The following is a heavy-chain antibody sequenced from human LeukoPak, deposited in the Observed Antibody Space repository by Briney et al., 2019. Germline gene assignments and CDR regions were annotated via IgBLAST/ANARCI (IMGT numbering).Heavy chain of an antibody. J-gene: IGHJ4*02. CDR3: AGYDYVWGSYRYSFDY. CDR2: IYYSGST. Sequence: SETLSLTCTVSGGSISSYYWSWIRQPPGKGLEWIGYIYYSGSTNYNPSLKSRVTISVDTSKNQFSLKLSSVTAADTAVYYCAGYDYVWGSYRYSFDYWGQGTLVTVSS. D-gene: IGHD3-16*02. CDR1: GGSISSYY. V-gene: IGHV4-59*01.